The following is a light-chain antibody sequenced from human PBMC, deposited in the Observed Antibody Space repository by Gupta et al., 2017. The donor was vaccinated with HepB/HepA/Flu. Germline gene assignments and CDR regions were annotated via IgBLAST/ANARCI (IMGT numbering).Light chain of an antibody. CDR1: SSDVGTYNR. Sequence: QPALTQPPSVSGSPGQSVTISCTGTSSDVGTYNRVSWYQQPPGTAPKLMIYEVSYRPSGVPDRFSGSKSDNTASLTXSXLQAEDXAEYYCSSYTSSSTFVFGTGTKVTVL. CDR2: EVS. V-gene: IGLV2-18*02. CDR3: SSYTSSSTFV. J-gene: IGLJ1*01.